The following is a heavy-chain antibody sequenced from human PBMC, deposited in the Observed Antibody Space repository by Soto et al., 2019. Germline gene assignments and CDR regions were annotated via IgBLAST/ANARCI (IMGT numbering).Heavy chain of an antibody. CDR3: ARVATGSYSWRES. CDR2: INSDGSIT. J-gene: IGHJ5*02. D-gene: IGHD1-26*01. CDR1: GFTFSTYW. Sequence: EVQLEESGGDLVQPGGSLRLSCAASGFTFSTYWMHWVRQAPGKGLVWVSRINSDGSITTYAESVKGRFTISRDNSKNTLYLQMNSLRAEDTAVYYCARVATGSYSWRESWGQGTLVTVSS. V-gene: IGHV3-74*03.